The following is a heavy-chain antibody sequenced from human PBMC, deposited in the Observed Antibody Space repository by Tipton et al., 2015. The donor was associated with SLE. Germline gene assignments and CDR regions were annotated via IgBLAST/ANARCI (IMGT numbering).Heavy chain of an antibody. CDR1: GFTFSSYG. J-gene: IGHJ6*02. CDR2: ISYDGSNK. Sequence: SLRLSCAASGFTFSSYGMHWVRQAPGKGLEWVAVISYDGSNKYYADSVKGRFTISRDNSKNTLYLQMNSLRAEDTAVYYCAREGIEPTGGMDVWGQGTTVTVSS. CDR3: AREGIEPTGGMDV. D-gene: IGHD1-14*01. V-gene: IGHV3-30*03.